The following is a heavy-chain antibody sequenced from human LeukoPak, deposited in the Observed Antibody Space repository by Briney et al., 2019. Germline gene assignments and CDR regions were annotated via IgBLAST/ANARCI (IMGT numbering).Heavy chain of an antibody. J-gene: IGHJ4*02. Sequence: SGPTLVNPTQTLTLTCTFSGFSLSTSGMRVSWIRQPPGKALEWLARIDWDDDKLYSTSLKTRLTISKDTSKNQVVLTMTNMDPVDTATYYCARSRVRLLWFGEQFDYWGQGTPVTVSS. V-gene: IGHV2-70*04. D-gene: IGHD3-10*01. CDR2: IDWDDDK. CDR3: ARSRVRLLWFGEQFDY. CDR1: GFSLSTSGMR.